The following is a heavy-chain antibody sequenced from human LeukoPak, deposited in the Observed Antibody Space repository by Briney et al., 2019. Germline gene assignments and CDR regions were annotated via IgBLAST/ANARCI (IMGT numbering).Heavy chain of an antibody. CDR2: IWYDGSNK. D-gene: IGHD3-16*02. CDR3: AREIYDYVWGSYRPRYYFDY. Sequence: GGSLRLSCAASGFTFSSYGMHWVRQAPGKGLEWVAVIWYDGSNKYYADSVKGRFTISRDNSKNTLYLQMNGLRAEDTAVYYCAREIYDYVWGSYRPRYYFDYWGQGTLVTVSS. J-gene: IGHJ4*02. CDR1: GFTFSSYG. V-gene: IGHV3-33*01.